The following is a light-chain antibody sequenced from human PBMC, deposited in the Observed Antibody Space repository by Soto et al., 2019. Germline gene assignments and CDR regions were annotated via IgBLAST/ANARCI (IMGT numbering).Light chain of an antibody. CDR2: NNN. Sequence: QSVLTQPPSASGTPGQRVTISCSGGSSNIGTNAVNWYQQLPGTAPKLLIYNNNQRPSGVPDRFSGSKSGTSASLAISGLQSEDEADDYFAAWDDSLNGYVFGTGTKLTV. J-gene: IGLJ1*01. CDR1: SSNIGTNA. V-gene: IGLV1-44*01. CDR3: AAWDDSLNGYV.